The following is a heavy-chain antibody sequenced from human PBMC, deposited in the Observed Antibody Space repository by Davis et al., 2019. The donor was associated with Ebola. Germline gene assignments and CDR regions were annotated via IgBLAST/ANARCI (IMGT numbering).Heavy chain of an antibody. CDR1: GFNFRSYG. D-gene: IGHD5-18*01. CDR3: ARVQLWYGNWFDP. Sequence: GGSLRLSCAASGFNFRSYGMHWVRQAPDKGLEWVAVIWYDGSRKYYGDSVKGRFTISRDNAKNSLYLQMNSLRAEDTAVYYCARVQLWYGNWFDPWGQGTLVTVSS. J-gene: IGHJ5*02. V-gene: IGHV3-33*01. CDR2: IWYDGSRK.